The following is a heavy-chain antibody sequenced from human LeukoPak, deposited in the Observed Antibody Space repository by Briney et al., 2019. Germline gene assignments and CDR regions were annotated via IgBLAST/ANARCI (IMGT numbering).Heavy chain of an antibody. D-gene: IGHD3-3*01. Sequence: SETLSLICAVYGGSFSGYYWSWIRQPPGKGLEWIGEINHSGSTNYNPSLKSRVTISVDTSKNQFSLKLSSVTAADTAVYYCASSSPLYYDFWSGYLNAFDIWGQGTMVTVSS. J-gene: IGHJ3*02. V-gene: IGHV4-34*01. CDR1: GGSFSGYY. CDR3: ASSSPLYYDFWSGYLNAFDI. CDR2: INHSGST.